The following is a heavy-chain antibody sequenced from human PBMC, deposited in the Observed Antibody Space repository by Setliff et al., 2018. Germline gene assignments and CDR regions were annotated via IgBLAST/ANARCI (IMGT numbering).Heavy chain of an antibody. V-gene: IGHV4-59*01. CDR2: IQKSGST. J-gene: IGHJ6*02. Sequence: PSETLSLTCNVSGVSISSYYWSWIRQPPGKGLESIGYIQKSGSTNYNPSLMSRVSISVDTSKNQFSLKLRSVTAADTAVYYCARLSWNGLPYYGLDVWGQGTTVTVSS. CDR3: ARLSWNGLPYYGLDV. D-gene: IGHD3-3*01. CDR1: GVSISSYY.